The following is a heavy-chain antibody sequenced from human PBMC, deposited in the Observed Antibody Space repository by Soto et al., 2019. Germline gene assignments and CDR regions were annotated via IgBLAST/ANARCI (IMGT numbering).Heavy chain of an antibody. CDR2: ISHDARNK. CDR3: AKVKVAGQNYYDS. J-gene: IGHJ4*02. Sequence: PGWSLRLSCAASGFTFSSYGMHWVRQAPGEGLEWVAVISHDARNKYHADSVKGRFTISRDNSKNTLYLQMNSMRVEDPAVYYSAKVKVAGQNYYDSCSQGTLVSVS. V-gene: IGHV3-30*18. CDR1: GFTFSSYG. D-gene: IGHD6-19*01.